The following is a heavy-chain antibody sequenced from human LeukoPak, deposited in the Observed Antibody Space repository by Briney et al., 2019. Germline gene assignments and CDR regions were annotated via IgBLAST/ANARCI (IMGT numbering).Heavy chain of an antibody. V-gene: IGHV1-2*02. CDR3: ARDRPAGYSSGWLLQ. CDR1: GYTFTGYY. CDR2: INPNSGGT. J-gene: IGHJ4*02. Sequence: GASLKVSCKASGYTFTGYYMHWVRQAPGQGLEWMGWINPNSGGTNYAQKFQGRVTMTRDTSISTAYMELSRLRSDVTAVYYCARDRPAGYSSGWLLQWGQGTLVTVSS. D-gene: IGHD6-19*01.